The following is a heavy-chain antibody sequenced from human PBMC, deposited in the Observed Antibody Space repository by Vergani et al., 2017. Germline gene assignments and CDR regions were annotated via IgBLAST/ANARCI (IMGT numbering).Heavy chain of an antibody. V-gene: IGHV3-33*01. D-gene: IGHD7-27*01. CDR3: ARWGNEKRLDS. CDR2: IWYDGSNK. CDR1: GFTFSSHS. Sequence: QVQLVESEGGVVQPGRSLTLSCVASGFTFSSHSMHWVRQAPGKGLEWVAVIWYDGSNKYYGDSVKGRFTISRDNSKNTLYLQMNSLRVEDTAVYYCARWGNEKRLDSWGKGTLVTVSS. J-gene: IGHJ5*01.